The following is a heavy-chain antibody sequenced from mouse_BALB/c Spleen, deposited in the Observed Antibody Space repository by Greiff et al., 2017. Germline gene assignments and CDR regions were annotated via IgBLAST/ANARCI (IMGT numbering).Heavy chain of an antibody. CDR1: GYSITSDYA. J-gene: IGHJ4*01. V-gene: IGHV3-2*02. CDR3: ARFLTGTGDAMDY. D-gene: IGHD4-1*01. Sequence: VQLKESGPGLVKPSQSLSLTCTVTGYSITSDYAWNWIRQFPGNKLEWMGYISYSGSTSYNPSLKSRISITRDTSKNQFFLQLNSVTTEDTATYYCARFLTGTGDAMDYWGQGTLVTVSS. CDR2: ISYSGST.